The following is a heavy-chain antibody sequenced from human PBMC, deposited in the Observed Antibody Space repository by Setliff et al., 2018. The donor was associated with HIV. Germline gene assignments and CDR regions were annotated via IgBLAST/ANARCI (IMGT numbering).Heavy chain of an antibody. D-gene: IGHD1-7*01. CDR3: ARFRNYSTPDY. J-gene: IGHJ4*02. V-gene: IGHV4-34*01. CDR1: GGSFSGYY. Sequence: PSETLSLTCAVYGGSFSGYYWSWIRQPPGKGLEWIGEINHSGSTNYNPSLKSRVTISLDTSKNQFSLRLISVTAADTAVYYCARFRNYSTPDYWGQGTLVTVSS. CDR2: INHSGST.